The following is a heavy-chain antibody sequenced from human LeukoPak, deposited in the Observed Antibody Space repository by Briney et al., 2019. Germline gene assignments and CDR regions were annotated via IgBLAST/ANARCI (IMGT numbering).Heavy chain of an antibody. D-gene: IGHD5-18*01. CDR1: GYTFTSYG. J-gene: IGHJ4*02. Sequence: ASVKVSCKASGYTFTSYGISWVRQAPGQGLEWMGWISACNGNTNYAQKLQGRVTMTTDTSTSTAYMELRSLRSDDTAVYYCAREVSGYSYTYYFDYWGQGTLVTVSS. V-gene: IGHV1-18*01. CDR3: AREVSGYSYTYYFDY. CDR2: ISACNGNT.